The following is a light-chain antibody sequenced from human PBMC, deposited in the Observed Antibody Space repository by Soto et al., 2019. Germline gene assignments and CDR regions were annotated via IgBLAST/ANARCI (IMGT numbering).Light chain of an antibody. J-gene: IGKJ1*01. V-gene: IGKV3-20*01. CDR1: QSVSNY. Sequence: ENVLTQSPATLSLSPGERATLSCRGSQSVSNYVAWYPQKPGQAPRLLIDGASGRATGIPDRCSGSESGTDFTLTSSRLEAEESAVYYCQQYGTSPRTFGQGTKVDIK. CDR3: QQYGTSPRT. CDR2: GAS.